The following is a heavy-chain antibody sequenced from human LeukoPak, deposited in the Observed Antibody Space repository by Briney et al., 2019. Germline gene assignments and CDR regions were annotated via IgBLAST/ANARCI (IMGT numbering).Heavy chain of an antibody. Sequence: GGSLRLSCAASGFTVSTNYMTWVRQAPGKGLEWVSVIYSGGSTYYSDSVKGRFTISRDNSKNTLYLQLNNLRAEDTAVYYCARGPYDYVGGSYRKFDPWGQGTLVTVSS. CDR3: ARGPYDYVGGSYRKFDP. D-gene: IGHD3-16*02. CDR2: IYSGGST. V-gene: IGHV3-53*01. J-gene: IGHJ5*02. CDR1: GFTVSTNY.